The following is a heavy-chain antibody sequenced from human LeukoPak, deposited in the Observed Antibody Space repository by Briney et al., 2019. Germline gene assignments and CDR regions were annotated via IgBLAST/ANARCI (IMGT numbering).Heavy chain of an antibody. CDR1: GGSISSYY. CDR2: IYYSGST. J-gene: IGHJ5*02. Sequence: SETLSLTCTVSGGSISSYYWSWIRQPPGKGLGWIGYIYYSGSTNYNPSLKSRVTISVDTSKNQFSLKLSSVTAADTAVYYCARYSYDILTGYPKGWFDPWGQGTLVTVSS. CDR3: ARYSYDILTGYPKGWFDP. D-gene: IGHD3-9*01. V-gene: IGHV4-59*01.